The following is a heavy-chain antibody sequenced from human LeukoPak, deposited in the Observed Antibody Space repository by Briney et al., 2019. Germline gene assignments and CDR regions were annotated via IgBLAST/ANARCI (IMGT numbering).Heavy chain of an antibody. CDR1: GFTFHRLE. V-gene: IGHV3-48*03. CDR3: SRDIGYCISSYCYTYYLDY. J-gene: IGHJ4*02. Sequence: GGSLRLSCVASGFTFHRLEINCVRQAPGKGLEWVSYISGSGSSIYYADSVKGRFTISRDNAKNSLYLQMNSLRGEDTAVYYCSRDIGYCISSYCYTYYLDYWVQGTLVTVSS. D-gene: IGHD2-2*03. CDR2: ISGSGSSI.